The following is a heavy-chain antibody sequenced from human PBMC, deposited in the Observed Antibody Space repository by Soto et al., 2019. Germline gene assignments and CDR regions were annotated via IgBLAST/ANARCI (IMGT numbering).Heavy chain of an antibody. CDR3: ARVQLINYDAFDI. Sequence: PGESLKISCKGSGYSFTSYWICWVRQMPGKGPEWMGIIYPGDSDTRYSPSFQGQVTISADKSISTAYLQWSSLKASDTAMYYCARVQLINYDAFDIWGQGTMVTVSS. D-gene: IGHD2-2*01. CDR2: IYPGDSDT. J-gene: IGHJ3*02. V-gene: IGHV5-51*01. CDR1: GYSFTSYW.